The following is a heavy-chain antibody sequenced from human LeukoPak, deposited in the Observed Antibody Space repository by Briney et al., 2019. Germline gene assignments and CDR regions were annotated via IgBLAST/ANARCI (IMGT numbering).Heavy chain of an antibody. CDR1: GYTFTTYG. J-gene: IGHJ4*02. Sequence: ASVKVSCKASGYTFTTYGITWVRQAPGQGLEWMGWISTYNGNTNYAQKLQGRVAMTTDTSTTTAYMELRSLRSDETAVYYCARGESGYAFAPFDYWGQGTLVIVSS. D-gene: IGHD5-12*01. CDR3: ARGESGYAFAPFDY. CDR2: ISTYNGNT. V-gene: IGHV1-18*01.